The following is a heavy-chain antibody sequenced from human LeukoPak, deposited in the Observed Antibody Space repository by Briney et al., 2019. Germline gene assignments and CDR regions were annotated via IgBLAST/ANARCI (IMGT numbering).Heavy chain of an antibody. D-gene: IGHD6-19*01. CDR1: GGSFSGYY. CDR3: ARASPRARSGWYFSPYYFDY. V-gene: IGHV4-34*01. J-gene: IGHJ4*02. Sequence: PSETLSLTCAVYGGSFSGYYWSWIRQPPGKGLEWIGEINHSGSTNYNPSLKSRVTISVDTSKNQFSLKLSSATAADTAVYYCARASPRARSGWYFSPYYFDYWGQGTLVTVSS. CDR2: INHSGST.